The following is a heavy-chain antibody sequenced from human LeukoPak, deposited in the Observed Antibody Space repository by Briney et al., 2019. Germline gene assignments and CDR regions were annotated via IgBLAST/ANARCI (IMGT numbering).Heavy chain of an antibody. Sequence: SETLSLTCTVSGGSISSGGYYWSWIRQHPGKGLEWIGYIYYSGSTYYNPSLKSRVTISVDTSKNQFSLKLSSVTAADTAVYYCARLRDTAMVTHYYYYGMDVWGQGTTVTVSS. CDR3: ARLRDTAMVTHYYYYGMDV. D-gene: IGHD5-18*01. J-gene: IGHJ6*02. CDR1: GGSISSGGYY. V-gene: IGHV4-31*03. CDR2: IYYSGST.